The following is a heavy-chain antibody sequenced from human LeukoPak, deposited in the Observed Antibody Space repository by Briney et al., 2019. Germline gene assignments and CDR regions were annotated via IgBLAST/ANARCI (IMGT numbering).Heavy chain of an antibody. CDR3: AKPLRSGLAGPRIIYYYYGMDV. J-gene: IGHJ6*02. V-gene: IGHV3-30-3*02. D-gene: IGHD3-16*01. CDR2: ISYDGSNK. CDR1: GFTFSSYA. Sequence: GRSLRLSCAASGFTFSSYAMHWVRQAPGKGLEWVAVISYDGSNKYYADSVKGRFTISRDNSKNTLYLQMNSLRAEDTAVYYCAKPLRSGLAGPRIIYYYYGMDVWGQGTTVTVSS.